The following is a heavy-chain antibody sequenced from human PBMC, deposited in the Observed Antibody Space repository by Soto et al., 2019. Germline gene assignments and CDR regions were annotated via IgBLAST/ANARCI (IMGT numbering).Heavy chain of an antibody. CDR2: ISPDGSQI. D-gene: IGHD2-2*02. CDR3: ATDIHATWLLNS. CDR1: GFTFSGKT. J-gene: IGHJ4*02. Sequence: LRLSCAASGFTFSGKTMYWVRQAPGKGLEWVALISPDGSQIFYADSAKGRFTISRDNSKNTLYLQMNSLRAEDTSLYLCATDIHATWLLNSWGQGTLVTVSS. V-gene: IGHV3-30-3*01.